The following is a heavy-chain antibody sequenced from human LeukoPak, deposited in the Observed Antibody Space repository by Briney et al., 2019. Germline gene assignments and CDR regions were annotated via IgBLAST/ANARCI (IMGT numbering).Heavy chain of an antibody. D-gene: IGHD4-11*01. CDR1: GFTFSSYW. V-gene: IGHV3-7*01. CDR3: ARDFGPYSRAEYFQH. Sequence: GGSLRLSCAASGFTFSSYWVSWVRQAPGKGLEWVANIKQDGSEKYYVDSVKGRFTISRDNAKNSLYLQMNSLRAEDTAVYYCARDFGPYSRAEYFQHWGQGTLVTVSS. CDR2: IKQDGSEK. J-gene: IGHJ1*01.